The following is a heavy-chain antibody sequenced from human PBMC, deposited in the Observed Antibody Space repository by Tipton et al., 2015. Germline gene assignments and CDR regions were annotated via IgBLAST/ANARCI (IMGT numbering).Heavy chain of an antibody. Sequence: TLSLTCTVSGGSISSYYWSWIRQPPGKGLEWIGYIYYSGSTNYNPSLKSRVTISVDTSKNQFSLKLSSVTAADTAVYYCARKRDGDYVGWFDPWGQGTLVTVSS. CDR1: GGSISSYY. CDR3: ARKRDGDYVGWFDP. J-gene: IGHJ5*02. V-gene: IGHV4-59*01. D-gene: IGHD4-17*01. CDR2: IYYSGST.